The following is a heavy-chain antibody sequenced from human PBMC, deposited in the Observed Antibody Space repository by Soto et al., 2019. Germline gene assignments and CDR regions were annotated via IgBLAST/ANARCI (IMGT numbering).Heavy chain of an antibody. CDR3: AKDTYSSSYLA. V-gene: IGHV3-30*18. D-gene: IGHD6-6*01. J-gene: IGHJ5*02. CDR1: GFTFKTYG. CDR2: ISNDGSNR. Sequence: GGSLRLSCAASGFTFKTYGMHWVRQAPGKGLEWVAFISNDGSNRKYADSVKGRYTISRDNSKNTLFLQINSLRPEDTAVYYCAKDTYSSSYLAWGQGTLVTVSS.